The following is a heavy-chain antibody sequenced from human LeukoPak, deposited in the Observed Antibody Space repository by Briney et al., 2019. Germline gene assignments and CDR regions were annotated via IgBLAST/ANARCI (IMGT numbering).Heavy chain of an antibody. V-gene: IGHV4-30-2*01. D-gene: IGHD3-10*01. CDR3: ARGGTMVRGVPFDY. CDR1: GGSISSGGYS. J-gene: IGHJ4*02. CDR2: IYHSGST. Sequence: SETLSLTCAVSGGSISSGGYSWSWIRQPPGKGLAWIGYIYHSGSTYYNPSLKSRVTISVDRSKNQFSLKLSSVTAADTAVYYCARGGTMVRGVPFDYWGQGTLVTVSS.